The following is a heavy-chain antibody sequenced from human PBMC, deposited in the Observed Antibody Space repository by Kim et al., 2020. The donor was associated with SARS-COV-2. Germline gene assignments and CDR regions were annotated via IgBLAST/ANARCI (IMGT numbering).Heavy chain of an antibody. V-gene: IGHV4-59*08. CDR1: GGSISSYY. D-gene: IGHD3-10*01. CDR3: ARLELYYYGSGSYYERNWFDP. CDR2: IYYSGST. J-gene: IGHJ5*02. Sequence: SETLSLTCTVSGGSISSYYWSWIRQPPGKGLEWIGYIYYSGSTNYNPSLKSRVTISVDTSKNQFSLKLSSVTAADMAVYYCARLELYYYGSGSYYERNWFDPWGQGTLVTVSS.